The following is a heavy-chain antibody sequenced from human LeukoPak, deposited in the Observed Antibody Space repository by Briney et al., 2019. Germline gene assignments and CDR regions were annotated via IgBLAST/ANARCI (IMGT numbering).Heavy chain of an antibody. J-gene: IGHJ6*03. CDR2: ITSSGTYI. Sequence: GGSLRLSCAASGFTFSSYAMSWVRQAPGKTMEWVSSITSSGTYIFYADSVRGRFTISRDNAKNSLYLQMDSLGPEDTAVYYCARDPYSGNYGNDYYYYMDVWGKGTTVTISS. CDR1: GFTFSSYA. D-gene: IGHD1-26*01. CDR3: ARDPYSGNYGNDYYYYMDV. V-gene: IGHV3-21*01.